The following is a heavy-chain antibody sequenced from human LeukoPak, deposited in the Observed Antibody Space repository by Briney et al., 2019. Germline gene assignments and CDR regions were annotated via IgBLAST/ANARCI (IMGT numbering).Heavy chain of an antibody. J-gene: IGHJ4*02. V-gene: IGHV1-2*02. D-gene: IGHD1-26*01. CDR1: GYTFIGFY. Sequence: GASVRVSCKPSGYTFIGFYIHWLRRAPGQGLEWMGWINPNAGDTTYAQKFQGRVTMTKDTSISTAYMELSRLGSDDTAVYYCAGRYSPTGPFDYWGPGTLVTVSS. CDR3: AGRYSPTGPFDY. CDR2: INPNAGDT.